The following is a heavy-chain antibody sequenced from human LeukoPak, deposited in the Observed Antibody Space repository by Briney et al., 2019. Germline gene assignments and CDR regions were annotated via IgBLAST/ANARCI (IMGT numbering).Heavy chain of an antibody. V-gene: IGHV4-34*01. Sequence: GSLRLSCAASGFTFSSYAMSWIRQPPGKGLEWIGEINHSGSTNYNPSLKSRVTISVDTSKNQFSLKLSSVTAADTAVYYCARGRRGNSPLFYWGQGTLVTVSS. CDR3: ARGRRGNSPLFY. CDR2: INHSGST. D-gene: IGHD4-23*01. CDR1: GFTFSSYA. J-gene: IGHJ4*02.